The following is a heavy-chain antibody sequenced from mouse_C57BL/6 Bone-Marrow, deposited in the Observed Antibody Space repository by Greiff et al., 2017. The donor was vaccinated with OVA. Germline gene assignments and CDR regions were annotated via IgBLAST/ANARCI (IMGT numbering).Heavy chain of an antibody. CDR3: ARGGYDDYFDY. D-gene: IGHD2-2*01. CDR2: IYPRSGNT. V-gene: IGHV1-81*01. J-gene: IGHJ2*01. Sequence: QVQLQQPGAELARPGASVKLSCKASGYTFTSYGISWVKQRTGQGLEWIGEIYPRSGNTYYNEKFKGKATLTADKSSSTAYMELRSLTSEDAAVYFCARGGYDDYFDYWGQGTTLTVSS. CDR1: GYTFTSYG.